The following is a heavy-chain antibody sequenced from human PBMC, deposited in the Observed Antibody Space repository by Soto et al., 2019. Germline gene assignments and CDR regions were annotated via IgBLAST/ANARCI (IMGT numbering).Heavy chain of an antibody. CDR1: GFTFSGYA. V-gene: IGHV3-23*01. CDR2: ISGGGDGT. J-gene: IGHJ2*01. Sequence: EVQLLESGGGLVQPGGSLRLSCAASGFTFSGYALTWVRQAPGKGLEWVSAISGGGDGTFYADSVKGRFTISRDNSKNPLQLQMNATGADDTVVYYWARKVSGFTGGQDLWYGALWGRGTGVTVSS. D-gene: IGHD5-12*01. CDR3: ARKVSGFTGGQDLWYGAL.